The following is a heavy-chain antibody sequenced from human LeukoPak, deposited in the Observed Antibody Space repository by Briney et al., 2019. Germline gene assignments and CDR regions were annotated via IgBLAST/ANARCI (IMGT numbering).Heavy chain of an antibody. Sequence: PGGSLRLSCAASGFTFSRYSMSWVRQAPGKGLEWVANIKEDGSDNYYVDSVKGRFTISRDNAENSLYLQMNSLRDEDTAVYYCARDWDNGGSCYFDYWGQGALVTVSS. D-gene: IGHD2-15*01. CDR3: ARDWDNGGSCYFDY. CDR2: IKEDGSDN. V-gene: IGHV3-7*01. CDR1: GFTFSRYS. J-gene: IGHJ4*02.